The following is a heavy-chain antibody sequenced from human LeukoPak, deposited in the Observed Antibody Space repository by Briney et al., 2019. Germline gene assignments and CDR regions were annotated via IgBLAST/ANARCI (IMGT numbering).Heavy chain of an antibody. V-gene: IGHV4-34*01. CDR3: GGNRVGAKRFDY. CDR1: GGSFSGYY. CDR2: INHSGST. D-gene: IGHD1-26*01. Sequence: ASETLSLTCAVYGGSFSGYYWSWIRQPPGKGLEWIGEINHSGSTNYNPSLKSQVTISVDTSKNQFSLKLSSVTAADTAVYYCGGNRVGAKRFDYWGQGTLVTVSS. J-gene: IGHJ4*02.